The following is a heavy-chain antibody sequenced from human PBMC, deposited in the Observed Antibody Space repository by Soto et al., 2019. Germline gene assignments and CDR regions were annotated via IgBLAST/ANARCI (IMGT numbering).Heavy chain of an antibody. V-gene: IGHV3-23*01. Sequence: EVQLLESGGGLVQPGGSLRLSCAASGFTFSSYAMSWVRQAPGKGLEWVSVISGSGDSPYYADSVKGRFTISRDNSNNTLYLQMNSLRPEYTAVYYCPKRAPGTYLDYWGQGTLVTVSS. J-gene: IGHJ4*02. D-gene: IGHD1-7*01. CDR1: GFTFSSYA. CDR3: PKRAPGTYLDY. CDR2: ISGSGDSP.